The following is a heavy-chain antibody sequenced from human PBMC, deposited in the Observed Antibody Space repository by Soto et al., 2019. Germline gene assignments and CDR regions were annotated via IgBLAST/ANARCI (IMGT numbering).Heavy chain of an antibody. CDR2: ISYDGSDK. CDR3: AKDRTYWSHVVVVPATPDY. V-gene: IGHV3-30*18. D-gene: IGHD2-15*01. CDR1: GFTFTGYA. Sequence: VQLVESGGGLVQPGGSLRLSCAASGFTFTGYAMHWVRQAPGKGPEWVAVISYDGSDKFYADSVRGRFTISRDNSKKTLYLQMDSLRPEDTGVYYCAKDRTYWSHVVVVPATPDYWGQGTLVTVSS. J-gene: IGHJ4*02.